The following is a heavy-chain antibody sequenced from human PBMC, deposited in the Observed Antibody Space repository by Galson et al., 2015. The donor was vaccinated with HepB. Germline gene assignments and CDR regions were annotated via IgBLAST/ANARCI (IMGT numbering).Heavy chain of an antibody. CDR1: GFTFSSYW. CDR3: ARSAGQTNRIAAAGIDY. Sequence: SLRLSCAASGFTFSSYWMHWVRQAPGKGLVWVSRINSDGSSTSYADSVKGRFTISRDNAKNTLYLQMNSLRAEDTAVYYCARSAGQTNRIAAAGIDYWGQGTLVTVFS. D-gene: IGHD6-13*01. J-gene: IGHJ4*02. CDR2: INSDGSST. V-gene: IGHV3-74*01.